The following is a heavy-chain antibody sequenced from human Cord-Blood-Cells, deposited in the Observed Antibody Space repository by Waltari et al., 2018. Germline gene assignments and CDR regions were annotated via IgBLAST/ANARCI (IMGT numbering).Heavy chain of an antibody. CDR3: ARDELAYDY. CDR1: GFTVSSNY. J-gene: IGHJ4*02. Sequence: EVQLVATGGGLIQPGASLRLPGEASGFTVSSNYMSWDRQALGKGLEWVSVIYSGGITYYADSVKGRFTISRDNSKNTLYLQMNSLRAEDTAVYYCARDELAYDYWGQGTLVTVSS. V-gene: IGHV3-53*02. D-gene: IGHD1-1*01. CDR2: IYSGGIT.